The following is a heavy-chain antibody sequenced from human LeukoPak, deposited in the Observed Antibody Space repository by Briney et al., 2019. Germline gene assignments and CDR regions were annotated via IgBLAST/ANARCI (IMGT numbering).Heavy chain of an antibody. V-gene: IGHV1-8*01. J-gene: IGHJ5*02. CDR2: MNPNSGNT. Sequence: GASVKVSCKASGYTFTSYDINWVRQATGQGLEWMGWMNPNSGNTGYAQKFQGRVTMTRDTSISTAYMELTRLRSDDTAVYYCAGDGGNIPVSWGQGTLVTASS. CDR1: GYTFTSYD. CDR3: AGDGGNIPVS. D-gene: IGHD2/OR15-2a*01.